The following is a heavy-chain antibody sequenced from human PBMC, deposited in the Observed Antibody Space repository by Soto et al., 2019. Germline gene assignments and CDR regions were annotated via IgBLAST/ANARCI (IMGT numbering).Heavy chain of an antibody. CDR3: AKSTAAAVTTFDY. Sequence: GGSLRLSCAAPTFHFSTYWMTWVRKDPGKGLEWVANIKRDGSETHYADSVKGRFTISRDNSKNTLYLQMNSLRAEDTAVYYCAKSTAAAVTTFDYWGQGTLVTVSS. CDR2: IKRDGSET. J-gene: IGHJ4*02. CDR1: TFHFSTYW. D-gene: IGHD6-13*01. V-gene: IGHV3-7*03.